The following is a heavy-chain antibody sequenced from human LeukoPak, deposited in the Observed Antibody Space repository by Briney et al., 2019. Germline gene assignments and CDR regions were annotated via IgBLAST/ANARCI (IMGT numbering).Heavy chain of an antibody. CDR1: GGSISSYY. Sequence: PSETLSLTCTVSGGSISSYYWSWIRQPPGKGLEWIGEINHSGSTNYNPSLKSRVTISVDTSKNQFSLKLSSVTAADTAVYYCARGRGGRKNQLASNKNWFDPWGQGTLVTVSS. J-gene: IGHJ5*02. CDR3: ARGRGGRKNQLASNKNWFDP. D-gene: IGHD2-2*01. CDR2: INHSGST. V-gene: IGHV4-34*01.